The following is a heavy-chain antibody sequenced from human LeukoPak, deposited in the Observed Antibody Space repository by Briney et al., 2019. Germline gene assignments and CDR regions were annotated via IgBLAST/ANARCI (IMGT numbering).Heavy chain of an antibody. CDR1: GFTFSGYS. D-gene: IGHD4-23*01. CDR2: ISSSSGTI. Sequence: GGSLRLSCAASGFTFSGYSMNWVRQAPGKGLEWVSYISSSSGTIYYADSVKGRFTISRDNAKNSLYLQMNSLRAEDTAVYYCARERVEYYGGNSGHVHDYWGQGTLVTVSS. V-gene: IGHV3-48*01. CDR3: ARERVEYYGGNSGHVHDY. J-gene: IGHJ4*02.